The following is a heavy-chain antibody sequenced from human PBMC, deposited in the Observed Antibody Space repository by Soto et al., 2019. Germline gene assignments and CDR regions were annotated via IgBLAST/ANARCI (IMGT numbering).Heavy chain of an antibody. Sequence: GGSLRLSCAVAGFTFSNYGFRWVSQAPGKGLEWVAVISYDGSHKYYADSVKGRFTISRDNTNNMLYLQMDSLRAEDTAVYYCAKDGSPRYCGRSSCHPAGAYWGQGTLVTVSS. J-gene: IGHJ4*02. CDR3: AKDGSPRYCGRSSCHPAGAY. D-gene: IGHD2-15*01. CDR2: ISYDGSHK. CDR1: GFTFSNYG. V-gene: IGHV3-30*18.